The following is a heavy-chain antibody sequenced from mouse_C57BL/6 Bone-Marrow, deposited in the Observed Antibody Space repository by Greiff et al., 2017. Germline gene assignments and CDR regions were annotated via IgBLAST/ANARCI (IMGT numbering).Heavy chain of an antibody. V-gene: IGHV1-54*01. CDR1: GYAFTNYL. D-gene: IGHD2-3*01. CDR2: INPGSGGT. CDR3: ARTGYYSYAMDY. Sequence: QVQLKQSGAELVRPGTSVKVSCKASGYAFTNYLIEWVKQSPGQGLEWIGVINPGSGGTNYNEKFKGKATLTADKSSSTAYMQLSSLTSEDSAVYFCARTGYYSYAMDYWGQGTSVTVSS. J-gene: IGHJ4*01.